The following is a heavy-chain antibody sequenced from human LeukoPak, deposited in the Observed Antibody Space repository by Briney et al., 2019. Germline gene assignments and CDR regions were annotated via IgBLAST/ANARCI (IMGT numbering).Heavy chain of an antibody. CDR3: ARGEYTYGYTVDY. CDR1: GGSFSGYY. D-gene: IGHD5-18*01. V-gene: IGHV4-38-2*01. CDR2: FYHSVST. Sequence: PSETLSLTCAVYGGSFSGYYWGWIRQPPGKGLEWIGSFYHSVSTYYNPSLKSRVTISVDTSKNQFSLNLNSVTAADTAVYYCARGEYTYGYTVDYWGQGTLVTVSS. J-gene: IGHJ4*02.